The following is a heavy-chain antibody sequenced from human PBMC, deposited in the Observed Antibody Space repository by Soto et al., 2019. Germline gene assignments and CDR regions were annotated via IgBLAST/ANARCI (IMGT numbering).Heavy chain of an antibody. V-gene: IGHV3-23*01. CDR1: GFTFSSYA. CDR2: ISGSGGST. Sequence: GGSLRFSCAASGFTFSSYAMSWVRQAPGKGLEWVSAISGSGGSTYYADSVKGRFTISRDNSKNTLYLQMNSLRAEDTAVYYCAKAIYCSGGSCSNYYYYGMDVWGQGTPVTVSS. D-gene: IGHD2-15*01. J-gene: IGHJ6*02. CDR3: AKAIYCSGGSCSNYYYYGMDV.